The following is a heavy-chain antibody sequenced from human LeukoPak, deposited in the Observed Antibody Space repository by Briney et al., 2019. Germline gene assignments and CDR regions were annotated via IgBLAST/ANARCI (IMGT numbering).Heavy chain of an antibody. V-gene: IGHV4-39*01. D-gene: IGHD3-22*01. CDR3: ARHYPDYYDSSGDAFDI. CDR1: GGSISSYY. Sequence: SETLSLTCTVSGGSISSYYWGWIRQPPGKGLEWIGSIYYSGSTYYNPSLKSRVTISVDTSKNQFSLKLSSVTAADTAVYYCARHYPDYYDSSGDAFDIWGQGTMVTVSS. CDR2: IYYSGST. J-gene: IGHJ3*02.